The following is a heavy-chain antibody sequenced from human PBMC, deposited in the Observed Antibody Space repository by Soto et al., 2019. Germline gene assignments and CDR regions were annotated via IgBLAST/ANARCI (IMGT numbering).Heavy chain of an antibody. D-gene: IGHD3-10*01. J-gene: IGHJ5*02. CDR3: ARDDPFGNRRITMVRGATNWSDP. CDR2: ISAYNGNT. CDR1: GYTFTSYG. Sequence: GASVKVSCKASGYTFTSYGISWVRQAPGQGLEWMGWISAYNGNTNYAQKLQGRVTMTTDTSTSTAYMELRSLRSDDTAVYYCARDDPFGNRRITMVRGATNWSDPWGQGTLVTVSS. V-gene: IGHV1-18*01.